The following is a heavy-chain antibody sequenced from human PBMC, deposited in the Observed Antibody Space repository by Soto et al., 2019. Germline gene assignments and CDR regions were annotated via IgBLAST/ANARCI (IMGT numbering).Heavy chain of an antibody. Sequence: QVQLQESGPGLVKPSQTLSLTCTVSGGSISSGGYCWSWIRQHPGEGLEWIGFMYNSGSTSYNPSLNSRSIISVVTSTNQFSLNLRSVTAADTAVYYGARGWDTTNVDYWGQGTLVTVSS. J-gene: IGHJ4*02. V-gene: IGHV4-31*03. CDR1: GGSISSGGYC. CDR3: ARGWDTTNVDY. CDR2: MYNSGST. D-gene: IGHD1-26*01.